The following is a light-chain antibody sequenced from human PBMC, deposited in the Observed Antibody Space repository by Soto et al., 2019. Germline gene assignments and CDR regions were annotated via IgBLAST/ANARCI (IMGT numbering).Light chain of an antibody. J-gene: IGLJ1*01. CDR1: SSDIGGNDY. Sequence: QSALTQPASVSDSPGQSITISCTGTSSDIGGNDYVSWYRQYPGEAPKLIIYDVANRPSGVSNRFSGSKSGNTASLIISGLHAEDEADYYCVSFTTSRSYVFGTGTKLTVL. V-gene: IGLV2-14*03. CDR2: DVA. CDR3: VSFTTSRSYV.